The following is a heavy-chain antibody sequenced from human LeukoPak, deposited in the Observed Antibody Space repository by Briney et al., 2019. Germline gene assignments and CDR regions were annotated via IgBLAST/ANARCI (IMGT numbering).Heavy chain of an antibody. CDR1: GGSISSYY. Sequence: PSETLSLTCTVSGGSISSYYWSWIRQPPGKGLEWIGYIFHSGSTIYNPSLKSRVTILLDMSKNHFSLKLSSVTAADTAMYYCATSLEGGFFGYWGQGILVTVSS. CDR2: IFHSGST. CDR3: ATSLEGGFFGY. D-gene: IGHD1-1*01. J-gene: IGHJ4*02. V-gene: IGHV4-59*08.